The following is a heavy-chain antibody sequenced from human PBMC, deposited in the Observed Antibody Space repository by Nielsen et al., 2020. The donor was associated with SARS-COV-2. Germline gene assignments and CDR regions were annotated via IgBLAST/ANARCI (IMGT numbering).Heavy chain of an antibody. J-gene: IGHJ4*02. V-gene: IGHV1-69*04. CDR1: GYTFTSYG. D-gene: IGHD6-13*01. CDR2: IIPILGIA. Sequence: SVKVSCKASGYTFTSYGISWVRQAPGQGLEWMGRIIPILGIANYAQKFQGRVTMTRDTSTSTVYMELSSLRSEDTAVYYCARGLEAYSSSWLGWGQGTLVTVSS. CDR3: ARGLEAYSSSWLG.